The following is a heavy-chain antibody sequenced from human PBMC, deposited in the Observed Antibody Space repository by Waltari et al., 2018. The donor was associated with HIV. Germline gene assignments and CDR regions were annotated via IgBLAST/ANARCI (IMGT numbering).Heavy chain of an antibody. J-gene: IGHJ6*02. D-gene: IGHD4-17*01. Sequence: VQLVETGGGVYFPGEPLTVSCAVSGVLVSDSYLSWVRQVPGKGREWVSVMYADGATYYADSVKVRSMVSKNKAKNTFDLHIYASRVADTAMYYCTRGWTTRYYYGLDVWGQGTTVIVSS. CDR3: TRGWTTRYYYGLDV. V-gene: IGHV3-53*02. CDR1: GVLVSDSY. CDR2: MYADGAT.